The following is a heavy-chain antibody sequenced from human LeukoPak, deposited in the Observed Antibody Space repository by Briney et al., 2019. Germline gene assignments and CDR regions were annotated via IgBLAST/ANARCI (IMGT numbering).Heavy chain of an antibody. D-gene: IGHD5-12*01. CDR1: GYTFTGYY. J-gene: IGHJ6*03. CDR3: ARGLVATMGYYYMDV. Sequence: ASVKVSCKASGYTFTGYYMHWVRQAPGLGLEWMGWINPNSGGTNYAQKFQGRVTMTRDTSISTAYMELSRLRSDDTAVYYCARGLVATMGYYYMDVWGKGTTVTVSS. V-gene: IGHV1-2*02. CDR2: INPNSGGT.